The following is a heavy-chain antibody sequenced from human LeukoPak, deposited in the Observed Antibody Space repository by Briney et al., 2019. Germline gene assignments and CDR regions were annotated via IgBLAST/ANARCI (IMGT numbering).Heavy chain of an antibody. J-gene: IGHJ6*02. D-gene: IGHD1-26*01. CDR3: ARQAPGVGTTRAWGMDV. CDR2: ISAYNGNT. Sequence: ASVKVSCKASGYTFTSYGISWVRQAPGQGLEWMGWISAYNGNTNYAQKLQGRVTMTTDTSTSTAYMELRSLTSGDTAVYYCARQAPGVGTTRAWGMDVWGQGTTITVSS. V-gene: IGHV1-18*01. CDR1: GYTFTSYG.